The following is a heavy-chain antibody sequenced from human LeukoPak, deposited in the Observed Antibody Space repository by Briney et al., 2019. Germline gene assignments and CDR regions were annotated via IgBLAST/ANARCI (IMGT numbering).Heavy chain of an antibody. J-gene: IGHJ4*02. CDR1: GGSISSYY. CDR2: IYHSGST. CDR3: ARDGYSGNDGL. Sequence: SETLSLTCTVSGGSISSYYWSWIRQPPGKGLEWVGYIYHSGSTKYNPALKSRVTISVDTSKNQFSLKLNSVTAADTAVYYCARDGYSGNDGLWGQGSLVTVSS. D-gene: IGHD5-12*01. V-gene: IGHV4-59*01.